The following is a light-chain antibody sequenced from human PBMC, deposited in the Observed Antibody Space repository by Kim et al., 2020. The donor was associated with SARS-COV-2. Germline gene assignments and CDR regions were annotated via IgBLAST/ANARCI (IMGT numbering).Light chain of an antibody. J-gene: IGLJ1*01. CDR1: SRDVGGYNY. CDR3: TSYTSSLTYV. V-gene: IGLV2-14*03. Sequence: GQSVTISCTGTSRDVGGYNYVSWYQQHPGKAPKLMIYDVSHRPSGVSNRFSGSKSGNTASLTISGLQAEDEAEYYCTSYTSSLTYVFGTGTKVAVL. CDR2: DVS.